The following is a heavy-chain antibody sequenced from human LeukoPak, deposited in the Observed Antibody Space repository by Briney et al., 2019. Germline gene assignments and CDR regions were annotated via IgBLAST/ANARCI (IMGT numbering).Heavy chain of an antibody. Sequence: GRSLRLSCAASGFXFSTYGIHWVRQAPGKGLEWVALVWSDGNGKFYADSVKGRFTISRDNSKNTVYLQMNSLRAEDTAVYYCVSVLTVTFDSWGQGTLVTVSS. D-gene: IGHD4-17*01. V-gene: IGHV3-33*01. CDR1: GFXFSTYG. J-gene: IGHJ4*02. CDR2: VWSDGNGK. CDR3: VSVLTVTFDS.